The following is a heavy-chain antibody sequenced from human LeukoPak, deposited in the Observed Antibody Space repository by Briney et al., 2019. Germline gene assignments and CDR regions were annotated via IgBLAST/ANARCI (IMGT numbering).Heavy chain of an antibody. CDR3: ARVSTPEALCY. D-gene: IGHD2/OR15-2a*01. V-gene: IGHV1-2*02. J-gene: IGHJ4*02. CDR2: INPNSGVT. CDR1: GYTFTAYY. Sequence: ASAKVSCKASGYTFTAYYIHWVRQAPGQGLEWMGWINPNSGVTNYAQKFQGRVTMTRDTSINTAYMELSRLRSDDTAVYYCARVSTPEALCYWGQGNLVTVSS.